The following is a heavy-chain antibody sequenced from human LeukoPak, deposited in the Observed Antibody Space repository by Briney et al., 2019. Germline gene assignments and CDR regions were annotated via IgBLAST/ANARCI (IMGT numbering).Heavy chain of an antibody. D-gene: IGHD3-10*01. CDR3: AKVEVSVVRGVIDFDY. J-gene: IGHJ4*02. CDR1: GFTFSSYG. V-gene: IGHV3-30*02. Sequence: GGSLGLSCAASGFTFSSYGMHWVRQAPGKGLEWVAFIRYDGSNKYYADSVKGRFTISRDNSKNTLYLQMNSLRAEDTAVYYCAKVEVSVVRGVIDFDYWGQGTLVTVSS. CDR2: IRYDGSNK.